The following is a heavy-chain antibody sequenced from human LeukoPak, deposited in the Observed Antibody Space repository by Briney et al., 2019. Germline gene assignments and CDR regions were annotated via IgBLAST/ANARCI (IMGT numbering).Heavy chain of an antibody. CDR1: GYSISSGYY. J-gene: IGHJ4*02. V-gene: IGHV4-38-2*02. D-gene: IGHD5-18*01. CDR3: ARDSGYSYGFDY. Sequence: PSETLSLTCTVSGYSISSGYYWGWIRQPPGKGLEWIGSIYHSGSTYYNPSLKSRVTTSVDTSKNQSSLKLSSVTAADTAVYYCARDSGYSYGFDYWGQGTLVTVSS. CDR2: IYHSGST.